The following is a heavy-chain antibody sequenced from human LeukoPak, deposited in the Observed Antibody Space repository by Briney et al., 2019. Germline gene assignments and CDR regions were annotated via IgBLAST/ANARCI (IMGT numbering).Heavy chain of an antibody. V-gene: IGHV3-23*01. J-gene: IGHJ4*02. D-gene: IGHD1-20*01. Sequence: GGSLRLSCTASGFTFSSYGMSWVRQAPGKGLEWVSAISSSGGSTYYAASLKGRLTISRDNSKNTLYLQMNSLRAADTAVYYCAKGAWYNWNHYFDYWGQGTLVTVSS. CDR1: GFTFSSYG. CDR3: AKGAWYNWNHYFDY. CDR2: ISSSGGST.